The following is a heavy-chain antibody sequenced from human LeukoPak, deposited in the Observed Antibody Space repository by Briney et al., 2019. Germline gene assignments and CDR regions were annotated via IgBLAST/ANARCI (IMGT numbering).Heavy chain of an antibody. D-gene: IGHD3-3*01. Sequence: QPGGSLRLSCAASGLTFSNYGMHWVRQAPGRGLECVAVIWYDGNHQYYADSVKGRFNISRDSSKNTLYLQMNSLRVEDTAVYYCAKGPTQVLRFLRDGKTYYMDVWGKGTSVLVSS. CDR3: AKGPTQVLRFLRDGKTYYMDV. CDR2: IWYDGNHQ. CDR1: GLTFSNYG. J-gene: IGHJ6*03. V-gene: IGHV3-33*06.